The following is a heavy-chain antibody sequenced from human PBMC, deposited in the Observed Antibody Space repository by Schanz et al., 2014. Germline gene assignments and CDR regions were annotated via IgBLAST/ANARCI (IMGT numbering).Heavy chain of an antibody. CDR1: FTFSSYA. Sequence: FTFSSYAMTWVRQAPGKGLEWVSIIYSGVSTYSADSVKDRFTISRDNSKNTVYLQMNRLRGEDTRMYYRARGDAVAARDYWGWGPLVAVCS. CDR2: IYSGVST. D-gene: IGHD6-6*01. V-gene: IGHV3-66*01. J-gene: IGHJ4*02. CDR3: ARGDAVAARDY.